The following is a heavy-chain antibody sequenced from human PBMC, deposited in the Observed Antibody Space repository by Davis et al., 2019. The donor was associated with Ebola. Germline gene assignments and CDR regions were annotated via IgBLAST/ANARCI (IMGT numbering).Heavy chain of an antibody. J-gene: IGHJ6*02. CDR1: GYTFSNYA. V-gene: IGHV1-8*01. D-gene: IGHD1-1*01. CDR3: AREGTGDGFIYYYGMDV. Sequence: AASVKVSCKASGYTFSNYAINWVRQATGQGLEWLGWMNPNSGDTGYAQKFQGRVTMTRNTSIITAYMELSSLRSEDTAVYYCAREGTGDGFIYYYGMDVWGQGTTVTVSS. CDR2: MNPNSGDT.